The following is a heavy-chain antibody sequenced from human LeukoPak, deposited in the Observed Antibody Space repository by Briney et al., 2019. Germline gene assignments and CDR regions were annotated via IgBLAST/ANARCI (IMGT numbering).Heavy chain of an antibody. J-gene: IGHJ5*02. CDR2: IYYSGST. CDR1: GGSISSYY. CDR3: ARSQDVLLWFGESVNWFDP. D-gene: IGHD3-10*01. Sequence: SETLSLTCTVSGGSISSYYWSWIRQPPGNGLEGIGYIYYSGSTNYNPSPKSRVTISVDTSKNQFSLKLSSVTAADTAVYYCARSQDVLLWFGESVNWFDPWGQGTLVTVSS. V-gene: IGHV4-59*01.